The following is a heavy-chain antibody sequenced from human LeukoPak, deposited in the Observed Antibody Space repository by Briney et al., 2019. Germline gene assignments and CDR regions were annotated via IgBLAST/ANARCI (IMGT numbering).Heavy chain of an antibody. V-gene: IGHV3-30*18. CDR3: AKAPLPRYCSSTSCYGLAYGMDV. Sequence: TGGSLRLSCAASGFTFSSYGMHWVRQAPGKGLEWVAVISYDGSNKYYADSVKGRFTISRDNSKNTLYLQMNSLRAEDTAVYYCAKAPLPRYCSSTSCYGLAYGMDVWGQGTTVTVSS. D-gene: IGHD2-2*01. CDR2: ISYDGSNK. CDR1: GFTFSSYG. J-gene: IGHJ6*02.